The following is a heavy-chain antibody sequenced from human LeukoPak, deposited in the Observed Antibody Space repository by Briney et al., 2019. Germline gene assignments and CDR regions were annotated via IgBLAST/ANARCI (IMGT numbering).Heavy chain of an antibody. Sequence: GGSLRLSCAASGFTFNTYGMNWVRQAPGKGLEWVAVIWYDGSIKYYAESVKGRFTVSRDNSKNTLYLQMNSLRAEDTAVYYCARDLGQWLTLYYYYYGMDVWGQGTTVTVSS. V-gene: IGHV3-33*01. CDR3: ARDLGQWLTLYYYYYGMDV. J-gene: IGHJ6*02. CDR2: IWYDGSIK. D-gene: IGHD6-19*01. CDR1: GFTFNTYG.